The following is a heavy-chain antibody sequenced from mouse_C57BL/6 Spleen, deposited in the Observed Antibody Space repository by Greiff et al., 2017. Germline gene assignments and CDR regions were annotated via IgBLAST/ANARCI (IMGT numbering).Heavy chain of an antibody. D-gene: IGHD3-2*02. J-gene: IGHJ3*01. CDR2: IDPNSGGT. Sequence: QVQLQQPGAELVKPGASVKLSCKASGYTFTSYWMHWVKQRPGRGLEWIGRIDPNSGGTKYNEKFKSKATLTVDKPSSTAYMQLSSPTSEDSAVYYCARWNSSGWFAYWGQGTLVTVAA. CDR3: ARWNSSGWFAY. CDR1: GYTFTSYW. V-gene: IGHV1-72*01.